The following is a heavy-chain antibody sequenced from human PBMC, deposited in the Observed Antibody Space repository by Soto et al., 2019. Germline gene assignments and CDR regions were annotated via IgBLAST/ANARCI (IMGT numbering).Heavy chain of an antibody. CDR1: GFTFFSYA. D-gene: IGHD3-22*01. Sequence: SGGSLRLSCAAPGFTFFSYAMSWVRPAPGKVLEWVSAISGSGGSTYYADSVKGRFSISRDNSKNTLYLQMNSLRAEDTAVYYCAKDFYAMIVEIAYDYWGQGTLVTVSS. CDR3: AKDFYAMIVEIAYDY. J-gene: IGHJ4*02. CDR2: ISGSGGST. V-gene: IGHV3-23*01.